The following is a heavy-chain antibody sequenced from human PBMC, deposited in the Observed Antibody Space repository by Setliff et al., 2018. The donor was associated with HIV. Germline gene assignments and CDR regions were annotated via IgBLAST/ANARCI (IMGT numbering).Heavy chain of an antibody. J-gene: IGHJ4*02. V-gene: IGHV4-34*01. CDR1: GGPLSGHY. CDR2: TSHSGKT. Sequence: PLETLSLTCAVYGGPLSGHYWSWSRQPPGQGLEWMGETSHSGKTNYNPSLKSRVTISVDTSKNQFSLKLTSVTAADTAVYYCVTSSSWSSRLNFWGPGMLVTVAS. CDR3: VTSSSWSSRLNF. D-gene: IGHD2-2*01.